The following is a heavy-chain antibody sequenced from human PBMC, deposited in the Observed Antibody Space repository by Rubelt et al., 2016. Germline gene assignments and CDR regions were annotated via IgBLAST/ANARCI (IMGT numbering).Heavy chain of an antibody. CDR3: ARAQRIRLLMVYAPPFDS. Sequence: QVQLVQSGAEVKKPGASVKVSCKASGYTFTSYGISWVRQAPGHGLEWVGWNSAYNGNTNYAQKLQGRVTMTTDTSTSTAYMGLRSLRSEDTAVYYCARAQRIRLLMVYAPPFDSWGQGTLVTVSS. CDR1: GYTFTSYG. D-gene: IGHD2-8*01. V-gene: IGHV1-18*01. J-gene: IGHJ4*02. CDR2: NSAYNGNT.